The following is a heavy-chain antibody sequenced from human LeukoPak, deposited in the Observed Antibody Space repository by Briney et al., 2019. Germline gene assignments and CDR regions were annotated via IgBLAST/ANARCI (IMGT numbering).Heavy chain of an antibody. D-gene: IGHD3-22*01. V-gene: IGHV4-39*01. J-gene: IGHJ5*02. CDR3: ARCMYYYDSSGYYSYSNWFDP. CDR1: GGSISSSSYY. Sequence: SETLSLTCTVSGGSISSSSYYWGWIRQPPGKGLEWIGSIYYSGSTYCNPSLKSRVTISVDTSKNQFSLKLSSVTAADTAVYYCARCMYYYDSSGYYSYSNWFDPWGQGTLVTVSS. CDR2: IYYSGST.